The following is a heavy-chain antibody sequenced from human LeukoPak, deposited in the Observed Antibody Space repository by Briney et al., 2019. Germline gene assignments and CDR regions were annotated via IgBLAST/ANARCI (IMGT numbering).Heavy chain of an antibody. V-gene: IGHV3-11*04. D-gene: IGHD2-21*02. CDR1: GFTFSDYF. J-gene: IGHJ4*02. CDR3: ARPAYCGGNCYYFPDY. Sequence: PGGSLRLSCAASGFTFSDYFMSWIRQAPGKGLEWLSHVSSSGTGYYTDSVKGRATISRDNAKNSLYLQMNSLRAEDTAVYYCARPAYCGGNCYYFPDYWGQGTLVTVSS. CDR2: VSSSGTG.